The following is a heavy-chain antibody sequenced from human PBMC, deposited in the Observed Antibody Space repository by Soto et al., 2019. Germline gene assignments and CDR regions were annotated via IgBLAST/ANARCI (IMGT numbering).Heavy chain of an antibody. CDR2: ISGSGGST. D-gene: IGHD6-19*01. Sequence: PGGSLRLSCAASGFTFSSYAMSWVRQAPGKGLEWVSAISGSGGSTYYADSVKGRFTISRDNSKNTLYLQMNSLRAEDTAVYYCAKRYENRPSSSGWSYAEYFQHWGQGTLVTVSS. J-gene: IGHJ1*01. CDR3: AKRYENRPSSSGWSYAEYFQH. CDR1: GFTFSSYA. V-gene: IGHV3-23*01.